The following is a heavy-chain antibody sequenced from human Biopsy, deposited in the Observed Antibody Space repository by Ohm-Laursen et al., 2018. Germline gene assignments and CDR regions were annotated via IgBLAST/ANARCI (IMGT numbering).Heavy chain of an antibody. Sequence: TLSLTCSVSGDSISASTTSYCAWLRQPPGKGLEWIGIIYNRETTFYNPSLKSQFAISVDTSTNQFSLKVSSVTAADTALYYCARHPTGFWFDPWGQGTLVTVSS. J-gene: IGHJ5*02. CDR2: IYNRETT. CDR3: ARHPTGFWFDP. CDR1: GDSISASTTSY. V-gene: IGHV4-39*01.